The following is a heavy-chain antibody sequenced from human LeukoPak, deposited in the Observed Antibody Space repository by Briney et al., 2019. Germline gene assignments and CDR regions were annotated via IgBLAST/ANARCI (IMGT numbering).Heavy chain of an antibody. Sequence: SQTLSLTCAVSGGSISSYYWSWIRQPPGKGLEWIGYIYYSGSTNYNPSLKSRVTISVDTSKNQFSLKLSSVTAADTAVYYCASAPPSGYSYASWGQGTLVTVSS. CDR2: IYYSGST. V-gene: IGHV4-59*01. J-gene: IGHJ4*02. CDR3: ASAPPSGYSYAS. CDR1: GGSISSYY. D-gene: IGHD5-18*01.